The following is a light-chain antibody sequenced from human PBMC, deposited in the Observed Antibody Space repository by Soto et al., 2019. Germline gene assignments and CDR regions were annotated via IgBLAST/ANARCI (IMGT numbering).Light chain of an antibody. J-gene: IGLJ2*01. V-gene: IGLV2-23*02. CDR2: QVD. CDR1: SSDVGKYNF. CDR3: CSFAGTSTV. Sequence: QSALTQPASVSGSPGQSITISCTGTSSDVGKYNFVSWYRQHPGKAPKLIIYQVDKRPSGISSRFSGSKSGNTASLTISGLQAEDEADYFCCSFAGTSTVFGGGTSSPS.